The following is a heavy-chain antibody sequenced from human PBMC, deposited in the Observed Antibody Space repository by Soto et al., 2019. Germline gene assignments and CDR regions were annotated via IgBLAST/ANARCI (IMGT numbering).Heavy chain of an antibody. V-gene: IGHV1-69*13. J-gene: IGHJ6*02. D-gene: IGHD5-12*01. CDR3: ARGGGVATLYYYYYYGMDV. CDR1: GGTFSSYA. CDR2: IIPIFGTA. Sequence: SVKVSCKASGGTFSSYAISWVRQAPGQGLEWMGGIIPIFGTANYAQKFQGRVTITADESTSTAYMELSSLRSEDTAVYYCARGGGVATLYYYYYYGMDVWGQGTTLTVSS.